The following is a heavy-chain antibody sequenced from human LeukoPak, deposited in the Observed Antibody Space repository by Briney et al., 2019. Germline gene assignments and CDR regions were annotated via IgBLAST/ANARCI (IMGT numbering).Heavy chain of an antibody. CDR1: GGSINSHY. V-gene: IGHV4-59*08. Sequence: SWETLCLTCAVSGGSINSHYWGWIRQPPGKGLQWIGDIYYTGKINYNPSLKSRVTITLDTSKGHLSLNLTSVLAADTAIYYCVRRDTGWNYFDYWGQGILVTVSS. J-gene: IGHJ4*02. CDR2: IYYTGKI. CDR3: VRRDTGWNYFDY. D-gene: IGHD6-19*01.